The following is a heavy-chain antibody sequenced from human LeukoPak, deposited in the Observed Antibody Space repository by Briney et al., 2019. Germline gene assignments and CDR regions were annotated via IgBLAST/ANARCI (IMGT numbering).Heavy chain of an antibody. CDR1: GFTFTSYA. CDR2: FSGGVDTT. CDR3: AKATLRTCSGARCYDFDN. Sequence: GGSLRVSCAASGFTFTSYAMSWVRQTPGKGLEWVSTFSGGVDTTYYADSVKGRFTISRDNSKNTLDLEMNSLRAEDTAVYYCAKATLRTCSGARCYDFDNWGQGTLVTVSS. D-gene: IGHD2-15*01. J-gene: IGHJ4*02. V-gene: IGHV3-23*01.